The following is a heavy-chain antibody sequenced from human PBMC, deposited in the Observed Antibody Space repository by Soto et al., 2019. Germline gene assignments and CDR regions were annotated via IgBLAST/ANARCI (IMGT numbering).Heavy chain of an antibody. CDR3: ARGWDYGMDV. V-gene: IGHV4-34*01. CDR1: GGSFSGYY. CDR2: INHSGST. Sequence: SETLSLTCAVYGGSFSGYYWSWIRQPPGKGLEWIGEINHSGSTNYNPSLKSRVTISVDTSKNQFSLKLSSVTAADTAVYYCARGWDYGMDVWGQGTRVTVSS. D-gene: IGHD1-26*01. J-gene: IGHJ6*02.